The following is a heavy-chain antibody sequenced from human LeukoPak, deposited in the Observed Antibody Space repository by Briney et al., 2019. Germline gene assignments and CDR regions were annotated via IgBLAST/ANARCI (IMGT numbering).Heavy chain of an antibody. D-gene: IGHD6-25*01. CDR2: IDSTGACT. CDR3: AKGSAAGRPYYFDY. Sequence: GGSLRLSCAASGFIFSNYAMSWVRQAPGKGLEWVSAIDSTGACTWYADSVKGRFTISKDSSKTILYLQMNSLRAEDAAVYFCAKGSAAGRPYYFDYWGQGTLVTVSS. J-gene: IGHJ4*02. CDR1: GFIFSNYA. V-gene: IGHV3-23*01.